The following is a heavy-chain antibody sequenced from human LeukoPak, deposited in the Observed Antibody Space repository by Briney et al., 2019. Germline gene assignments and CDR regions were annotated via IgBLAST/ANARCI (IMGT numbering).Heavy chain of an antibody. V-gene: IGHV4-38-2*01. CDR1: GYSISSGYY. CDR2: IYHSGST. D-gene: IGHD2-2*01. Sequence: ASETLSLTCAVSGYSISSGYYWDWIRQPPGKGLEWLGSIYHSGSTYYNPSLKSRVTISVDTSKNQFSLKLSSVTAADTAVYYGARHQAFIVVVPAAPFDYWGQGTLVTVSS. J-gene: IGHJ4*02. CDR3: ARHQAFIVVVPAAPFDY.